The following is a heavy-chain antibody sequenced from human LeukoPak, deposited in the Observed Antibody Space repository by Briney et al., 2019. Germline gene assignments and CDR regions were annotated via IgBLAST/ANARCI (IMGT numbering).Heavy chain of an antibody. V-gene: IGHV1-2*02. CDR1: GYTFTGYY. Sequence: GASVKVSCKASGYTFTGYYMHWVRQASGQGLEWMGRINPNSHVTDYAQKFQGRVTITADKSTSTAYMELSSLRSEDTAVYYCARVGGYSYGYPFDYWGQGTLVTVSS. J-gene: IGHJ4*02. CDR2: INPNSHVT. CDR3: ARVGGYSYGYPFDY. D-gene: IGHD5-18*01.